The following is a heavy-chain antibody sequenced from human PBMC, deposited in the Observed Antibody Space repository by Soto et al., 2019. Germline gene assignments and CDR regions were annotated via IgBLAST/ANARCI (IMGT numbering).Heavy chain of an antibody. CDR1: GYTLTSYA. CDR3: AADFYGSGGYCSVLCY. D-gene: IGHD3-22*01. Sequence: ASVKVSCKASGYTLTSYAMHCLSQAPAQRIEWMGWINAGNGNTKYSQKFQGRVTITRDTSASTAYMELSSLRSEDTAVYYCAADFYGSGGYCSVLCYWGQGSLDTVSA. CDR2: INAGNGNT. J-gene: IGHJ1*01. V-gene: IGHV1-3*01.